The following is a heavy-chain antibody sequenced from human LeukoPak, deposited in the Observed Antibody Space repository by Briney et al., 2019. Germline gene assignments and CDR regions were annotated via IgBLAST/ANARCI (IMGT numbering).Heavy chain of an antibody. CDR1: GYTFTAYY. Sequence: EASVKVSCKASGYTFTAYYIHWVRQPPGQGHEWMGRINPNSGGTNYAQKFQGRVTMTRDTSISAAYMELSRLRSDDTAIYYCATDRDIALIATFDYWGQGTLVTVSS. J-gene: IGHJ4*02. D-gene: IGHD2-21*01. CDR3: ATDRDIALIATFDY. CDR2: INPNSGGT. V-gene: IGHV1-2*06.